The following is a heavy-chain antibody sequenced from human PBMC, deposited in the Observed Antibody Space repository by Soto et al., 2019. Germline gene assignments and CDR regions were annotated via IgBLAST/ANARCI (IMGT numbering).Heavy chain of an antibody. Sequence: SETLSLTCAVYGGSFSGYYWSWIRQPPGKGLEWTGEINHSGSTNYNPSLKSRVTISVDTSKNQFSLKLSSVTAADTAVYYCASRYYDFWSGYGNSRFPNWFDPWGQGTLVTVSS. V-gene: IGHV4-34*01. CDR3: ASRYYDFWSGYGNSRFPNWFDP. D-gene: IGHD3-3*01. J-gene: IGHJ5*02. CDR1: GGSFSGYY. CDR2: INHSGST.